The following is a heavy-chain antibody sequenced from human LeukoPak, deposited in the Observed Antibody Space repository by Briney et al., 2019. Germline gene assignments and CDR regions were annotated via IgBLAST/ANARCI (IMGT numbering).Heavy chain of an antibody. CDR2: IYPRDGST. CDR1: GYIFTSNY. CDR3: ARDQEGFDY. V-gene: IGHV1-46*01. J-gene: IGHJ4*02. Sequence: GASVKVSCKASGYIFTSNYIHWVRQAPGQGLEWKGTIYPRDGSTSYAQRFQDRVTVTRDTSTSTVHMELSGLRSEDTAVYYCARDQEGFDYWGQGTQVTVSS.